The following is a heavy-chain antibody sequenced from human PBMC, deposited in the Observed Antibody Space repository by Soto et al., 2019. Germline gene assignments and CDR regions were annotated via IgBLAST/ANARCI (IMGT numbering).Heavy chain of an antibody. Sequence: GGSLRLSCAASGFTFSSYAMHWVRQAPGKGLEWVAVISYDGSNKYYADSVKGRFTISRDNSKNTLYLQMNSLRAEDTAVYYCARPPSTVTTTFDYWGQGTLVTVSS. CDR3: ARPPSTVTTTFDY. V-gene: IGHV3-30-3*01. J-gene: IGHJ4*02. D-gene: IGHD4-17*01. CDR1: GFTFSSYA. CDR2: ISYDGSNK.